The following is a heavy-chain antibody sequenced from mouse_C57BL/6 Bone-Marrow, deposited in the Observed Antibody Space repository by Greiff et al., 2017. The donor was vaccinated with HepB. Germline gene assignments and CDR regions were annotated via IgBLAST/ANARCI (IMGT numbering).Heavy chain of an antibody. CDR1: GYSFTGYY. CDR3: ARERGYGNDY. CDR2: INPSTGGT. Sequence: EVMLVESGPELVKPGASVKISCKASGYSFTGYYMNWVKQSPEKSLEWIGEINPSTGGTTYNQKFKAKATLTVDKSSSTAYMQLKSLTSEDSAVYYCARERGYGNDYWGQGTTLTVSS. J-gene: IGHJ2*01. D-gene: IGHD2-1*01. V-gene: IGHV1-42*01.